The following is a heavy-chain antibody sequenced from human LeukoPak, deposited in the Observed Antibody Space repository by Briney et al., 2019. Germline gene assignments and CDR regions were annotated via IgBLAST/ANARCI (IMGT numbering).Heavy chain of an antibody. D-gene: IGHD4-17*01. V-gene: IGHV3-7*03. J-gene: IGHJ4*02. CDR3: ARVMHDHGDYTSPNLDY. CDR1: GFTFSSYW. CDR2: IKQYGSEK. Sequence: GGSLRLSCAASGFTFSSYWMSWVRQAPGKGLEWVANIKQYGSEKHYVDSVEGRFTISRDNAKNSLDLQVNSLRAEDTAVYYCARVMHDHGDYTSPNLDYWGQGTLVTVSS.